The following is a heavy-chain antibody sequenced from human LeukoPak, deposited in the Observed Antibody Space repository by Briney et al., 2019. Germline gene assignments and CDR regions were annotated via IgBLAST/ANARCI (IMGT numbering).Heavy chain of an antibody. CDR1: GGSFSGYY. J-gene: IGHJ3*02. CDR3: AREGARWEPSFSAFDI. Sequence: SETLSLTCAVYGGSFSGYYWSWIRQPPGKGLEWIGEINHSGSTNYNPSLKSRVTISVDTSKNQFSLKLSSVTAADTAVYYCAREGARWEPSFSAFDIWGQGTMVTVSS. CDR2: INHSGST. V-gene: IGHV4-34*01. D-gene: IGHD1-26*01.